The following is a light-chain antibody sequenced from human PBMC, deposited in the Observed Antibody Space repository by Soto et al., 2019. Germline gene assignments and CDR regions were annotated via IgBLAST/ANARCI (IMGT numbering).Light chain of an antibody. V-gene: IGLV3-1*01. CDR3: QAWDSSTGEV. CDR2: QDS. J-gene: IGLJ1*01. CDR1: KLGDKY. Sequence: SYELTQPPSVSVSPGQTASITCSGDKLGDKYACWYQQKPGQSPVLVIYQDSKRPSGIPERFSGYNSGNTATLTISGTQAMDEADYYCQAWDSSTGEVFGTGTKVTVL.